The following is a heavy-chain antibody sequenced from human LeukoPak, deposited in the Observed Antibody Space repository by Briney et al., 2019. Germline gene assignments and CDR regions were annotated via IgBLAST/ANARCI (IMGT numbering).Heavy chain of an antibody. CDR1: GFTFSSYW. CDR3: AKDLTKITMVRVTPFA. CDR2: IKQDGSEK. Sequence: GGSLRLSCAASGFTFSSYWMSWVRQAPGKGLEWVANIKQDGSEKYYVDSVKGRFTISRDNAKNSLYLQMNSLRAEDTAVYYCAKDLTKITMVRVTPFAWGQGTLVTVSS. D-gene: IGHD3-10*01. V-gene: IGHV3-7*01. J-gene: IGHJ5*02.